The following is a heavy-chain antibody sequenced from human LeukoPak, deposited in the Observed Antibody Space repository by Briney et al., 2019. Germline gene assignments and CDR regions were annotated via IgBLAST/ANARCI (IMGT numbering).Heavy chain of an antibody. V-gene: IGHV4-39*01. CDR1: GGSLSSSSYY. CDR2: IYYSGST. CDR3: ARRRSRMISLDY. D-gene: IGHD3-16*01. J-gene: IGHJ4*02. Sequence: SETLSLTCTVSGGSLSSSSYYWGWVRQPPGRGLEWVGSIYYSGSTYNNPSLKRRVTISVDTSKNQFSLKLSSVTAADTAVYYCARRRSRMISLDYWGQGTLVTVSS.